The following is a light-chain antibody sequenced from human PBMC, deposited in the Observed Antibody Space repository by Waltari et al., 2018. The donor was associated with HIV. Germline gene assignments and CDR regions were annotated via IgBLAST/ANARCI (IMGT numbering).Light chain of an antibody. CDR1: QSVSSS. J-gene: IGKJ5*01. CDR3: QQRGNWRIT. Sequence: EIVLTQSPATLSLSPGERATLSCRASQSVSSSLDWYQQQSGQPPRLLIYDASDRATGIPARFSGSGSGTDFTLTISSLEPEDFAVYYCQQRGNWRITFGQGTRLESK. CDR2: DAS. V-gene: IGKV3-11*01.